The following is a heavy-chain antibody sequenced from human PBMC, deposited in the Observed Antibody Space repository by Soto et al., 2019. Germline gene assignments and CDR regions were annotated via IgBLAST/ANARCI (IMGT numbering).Heavy chain of an antibody. CDR3: ARGGEQWLVQDWFDP. Sequence: QVQLVQSGAEVKKPGSSVKVSCKASGGTFSSYAISWVRQAPGQGHAWMGGIIPIFGTANYAQKFQGRVTITADESTSTAYRELSSLRSEDTAVYHCARGGEQWLVQDWFDPWGQGTLVTVSS. V-gene: IGHV1-69*12. D-gene: IGHD6-19*01. CDR1: GGTFSSYA. J-gene: IGHJ5*02. CDR2: IIPIFGTA.